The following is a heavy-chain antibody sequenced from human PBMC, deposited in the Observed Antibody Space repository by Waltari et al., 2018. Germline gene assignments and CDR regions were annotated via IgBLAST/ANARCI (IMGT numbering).Heavy chain of an antibody. CDR3: ARVGNYYDSSGYYGY. Sequence: QVQLVQSGAEVKKPGASVKVSCKASGYTFTGYYMHWVRQAPGQGLEWMGWTNPNRGGTNYAQKFQGRVTMTRDTSISTAYMELSRLRSDDTAVYYCARVGNYYDSSGYYGYWGQGTLVTVSS. CDR2: TNPNRGGT. V-gene: IGHV1-2*02. J-gene: IGHJ4*02. CDR1: GYTFTGYY. D-gene: IGHD3-22*01.